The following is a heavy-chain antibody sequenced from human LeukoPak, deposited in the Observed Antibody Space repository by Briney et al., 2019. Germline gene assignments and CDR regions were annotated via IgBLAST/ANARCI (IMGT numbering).Heavy chain of an antibody. CDR1: GFTLSRNS. Sequence: GGSLRLSCTVSGFTLSRNSMSWVRQAPGKGLEGGSFIYSDNIHYSNSGNGRVTISKDNTNNTLYLQMNTLRAEDTAVYYCARRAGAYSHPYDYWGQGTLVTVSS. CDR3: ARRAGAYSHPYDY. V-gene: IGHV3-53*01. CDR2: IYSDNI. J-gene: IGHJ4*02. D-gene: IGHD4/OR15-4a*01.